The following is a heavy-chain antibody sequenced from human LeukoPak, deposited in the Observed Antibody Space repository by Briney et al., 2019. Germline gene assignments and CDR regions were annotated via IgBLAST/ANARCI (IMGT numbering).Heavy chain of an antibody. Sequence: GASVKVSCKVSGYTLTELSMHWVRQAPGKGLEWMGGFDPEVGKTIYAQKFQGRVTMTRNTSISTAYMELSSLRSEDTAVYYCARGSSVRDYYMDVWGKGTTVTISS. D-gene: IGHD6-19*01. V-gene: IGHV1-24*01. CDR1: GYTLTELS. CDR3: ARGSSVRDYYMDV. J-gene: IGHJ6*03. CDR2: FDPEVGKT.